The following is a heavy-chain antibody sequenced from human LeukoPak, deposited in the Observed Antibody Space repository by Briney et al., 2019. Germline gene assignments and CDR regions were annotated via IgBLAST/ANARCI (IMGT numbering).Heavy chain of an antibody. CDR3: AKDRVRYYYDSSGYSSMDV. D-gene: IGHD3-22*01. CDR2: ISGSGGST. Sequence: GGSLRLSCAASGFTFSSYAMSWVRQAPGKGLEWVSVISGSGGSTYYADSVKGRFTISRDNSKNTLYLQMNSLRAEDTAVYYCAKDRVRYYYDSSGYSSMDVWGQGTTVTVSS. CDR1: GFTFSSYA. V-gene: IGHV3-23*01. J-gene: IGHJ6*02.